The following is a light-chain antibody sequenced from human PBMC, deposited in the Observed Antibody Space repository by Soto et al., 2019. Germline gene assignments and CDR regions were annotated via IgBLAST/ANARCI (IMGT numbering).Light chain of an antibody. J-gene: IGKJ1*01. CDR3: QQYNSSP. CDR2: KAS. Sequence: IQMSPSPSTLSASLVYRFTIICRASQSISSWLAWYQQKPGKAPKLLIYKASSLESGVPSRFSGSGSGTEFTLTISSLQPDDFATYYCQQYNSSPFGQGTKVDIK. V-gene: IGKV1-5*03. CDR1: QSISSW.